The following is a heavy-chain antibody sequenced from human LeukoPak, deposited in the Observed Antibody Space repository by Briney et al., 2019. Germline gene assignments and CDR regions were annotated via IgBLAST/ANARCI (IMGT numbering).Heavy chain of an antibody. Sequence: PSETLSLTCTVSGGSILDSTYYWAWIRQPLGKGLEWIATIFYTGNTHYNPSLKSRVTMSVDTVKNQFSLNLNSVTAADTAVYYCARQSSGYYYGWFDPWGQGTLVTVSS. J-gene: IGHJ5*02. CDR2: IFYTGNT. CDR3: ARQSSGYYYGWFDP. D-gene: IGHD3-22*01. V-gene: IGHV4-39*01. CDR1: GGSILDSTYY.